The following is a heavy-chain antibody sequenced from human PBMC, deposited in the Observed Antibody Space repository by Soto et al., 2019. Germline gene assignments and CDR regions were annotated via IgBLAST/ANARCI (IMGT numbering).Heavy chain of an antibody. CDR2: LSRGDER. V-gene: IGHV4-4*02. Sequence: QVHLQESGPGLVKPSETLSLTCTVSGAPITTTKWWAWVRLPPGKGLEWIGELSRGDERSSNPSLEGRFTMSLDKSNNHFSLKLTSVTAADTAIYYCATQTISYTWGVWGRGTSVTFSS. CDR3: ATQTISYTWGV. J-gene: IGHJ6*02. CDR1: GAPITTTKW. D-gene: IGHD3-16*01.